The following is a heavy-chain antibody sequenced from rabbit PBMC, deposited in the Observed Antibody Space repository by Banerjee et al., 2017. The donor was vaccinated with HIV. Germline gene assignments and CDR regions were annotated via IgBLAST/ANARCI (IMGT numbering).Heavy chain of an antibody. J-gene: IGHJ4*01. D-gene: IGHD3-1*01. CDR1: GFSFSSSYS. CDR2: IYAGSSGNT. V-gene: IGHV1S40*01. Sequence: QSLEESGGDLVKPGASLTLTCTASGFSFSSSYSISWVRQAPGKGLEWIACIYAGSSGNTYYASWAKGRFTISKTSSTTVTLQMTSLTAADTATYFCARDPQDVTGSAFNLWGQGTLVTVS. CDR3: ARDPQDVTGSAFNL.